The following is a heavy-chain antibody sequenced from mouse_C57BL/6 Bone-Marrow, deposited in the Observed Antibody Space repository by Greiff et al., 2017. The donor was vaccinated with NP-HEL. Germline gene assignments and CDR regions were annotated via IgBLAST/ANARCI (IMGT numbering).Heavy chain of an antibody. V-gene: IGHV10-3*01. J-gene: IGHJ1*03. D-gene: IGHD2-3*01. CDR3: GRDRGWLLRWYFDV. CDR1: GFTFNTYA. Sequence: EVQVVESGGGLVQPKGSLKLSCAASGFTFNTYAMHWVRQAPGKGLEWVARIRRKSSNYATYYADSVKDRFTISRDDSQSMLYLQMNNLKTEDTAMYYCGRDRGWLLRWYFDVWGTGTTVTVSS. CDR2: IRRKSSNYAT.